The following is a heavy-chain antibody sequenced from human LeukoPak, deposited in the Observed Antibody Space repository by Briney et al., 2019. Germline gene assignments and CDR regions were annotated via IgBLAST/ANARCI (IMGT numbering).Heavy chain of an antibody. D-gene: IGHD3-22*01. CDR1: GFTFSSYA. CDR2: ISYDGSNK. V-gene: IGHV3-30*04. CDR3: ARERPYYYDSGGYYYLYYYGMDV. J-gene: IGHJ6*02. Sequence: PGRSLRLSCAASGFTFSSYAMHWVRQAPGKGLEWVAVISYDGSNKYYADSVKGRFTISRDNSKNTLYLQMNSLRAEDTAVYYCARERPYYYDSGGYYYLYYYGMDVWGQGTTVTVSS.